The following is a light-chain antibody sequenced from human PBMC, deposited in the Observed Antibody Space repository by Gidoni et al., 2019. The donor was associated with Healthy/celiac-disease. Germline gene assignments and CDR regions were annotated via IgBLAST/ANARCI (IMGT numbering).Light chain of an antibody. Sequence: DIQMTQPPSSLSASVGDRVTITCRASQSISSYLNWYQQKPGKAPKLLINAASSLQSGVPSRFSGSGSGTDFTLTISSLQPEDFATYYCQQSYSTPLTFGGGTKVEIK. V-gene: IGKV1-39*01. J-gene: IGKJ4*01. CDR3: QQSYSTPLT. CDR2: AAS. CDR1: QSISSY.